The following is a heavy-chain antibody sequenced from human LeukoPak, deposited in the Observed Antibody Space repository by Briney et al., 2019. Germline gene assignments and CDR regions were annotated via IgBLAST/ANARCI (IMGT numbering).Heavy chain of an antibody. CDR2: IWYDGSNK. CDR3: ARDFLETPYCSGGSCFHYYYGMDV. V-gene: IGHV3-30*19. CDR1: GFTFSSYG. D-gene: IGHD2-15*01. J-gene: IGHJ6*02. Sequence: GRSLRLSCAASGFTFSSYGMHWVRQAPGKGLEWVAVIWYDGSNKYYADSVKGRFTISRDNSKNTLYLQMNSLRAEDTAVYYCARDFLETPYCSGGSCFHYYYGMDVWGQGTTVTVSS.